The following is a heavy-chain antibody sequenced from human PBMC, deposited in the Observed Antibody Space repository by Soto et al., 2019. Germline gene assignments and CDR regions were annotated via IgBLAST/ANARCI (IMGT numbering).Heavy chain of an antibody. CDR3: ARRGSSSWYGY. Sequence: RQPPGKGLEWIGSIYYSGSTYYNPSLKSRVTISVDTSKNQFSLKLSSVTAADTAVYYCARRGSSSWYGYWGQGTLVTVSS. CDR2: IYYSGST. D-gene: IGHD6-13*01. V-gene: IGHV4-39*01. J-gene: IGHJ4*02.